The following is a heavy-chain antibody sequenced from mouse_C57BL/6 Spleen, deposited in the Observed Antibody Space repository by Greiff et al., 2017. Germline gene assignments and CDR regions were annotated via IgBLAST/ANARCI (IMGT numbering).Heavy chain of an antibody. V-gene: IGHV5-6*01. J-gene: IGHJ2*01. D-gene: IGHD1-1*01. CDR1: GFTFSSYG. CDR2: ISSGGSYT. CDR3: ARQYYYGSSPYYFDD. Sequence: EVMLVESGGDLVKPGGSLKLSCAASGFTFSSYGMSWVRQTPDKRLEWVATISSGGSYTYYPDSVKGRFTISSDNAKNTLYLQMSSLKSKDTAMYYCARQYYYGSSPYYFDDWGQGTTLTVSS.